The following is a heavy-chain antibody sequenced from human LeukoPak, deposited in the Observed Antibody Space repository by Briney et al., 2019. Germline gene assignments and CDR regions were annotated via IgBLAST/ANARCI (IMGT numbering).Heavy chain of an antibody. CDR1: GDSISNFY. D-gene: IGHD2-21*02. V-gene: IGHV4-59*01. Sequence: PSETLSLTCTVSGDSISNFYWSWIRQPPGKGLEWIGYIYYSGNTNYNPSLKSRVTISVDTSKNQFSLKLSSVTAADTAVYYCARETEYCGGDCYPDAFDIWGQGTMVTVSS. CDR3: ARETEYCGGDCYPDAFDI. CDR2: IYYSGNT. J-gene: IGHJ3*02.